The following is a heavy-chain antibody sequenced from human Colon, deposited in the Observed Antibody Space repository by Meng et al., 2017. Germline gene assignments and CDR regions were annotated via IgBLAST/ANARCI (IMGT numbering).Heavy chain of an antibody. J-gene: IGHJ5*01. Sequence: QMQLVQSGAEVRHPGASVKVTCKASGYTFTSSDINWVRQATGRGLEWLGWMNPNNGNTGSAQKFQGRVSMTRDTSIGTAYMELSGLKSEDTAVYYCARTAMLDSWGQGTLVTVSS. D-gene: IGHD2-2*01. CDR3: ARTAMLDS. V-gene: IGHV1-8*01. CDR2: MNPNNGNT. CDR1: GYTFTSSD.